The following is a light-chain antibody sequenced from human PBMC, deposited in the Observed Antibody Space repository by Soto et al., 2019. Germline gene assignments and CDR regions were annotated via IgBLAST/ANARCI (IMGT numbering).Light chain of an antibody. CDR2: EVS. V-gene: IGLV2-14*01. Sequence: QSALTQPASVSGSPGQSITISCTGTSSDVGGYDSVSWYQQHPGKAPKLMIYEVSNRPSGVSSRFSGSKSGNTASLTISGLQAEDEADYYCSSYPSSSTVGVFGGGTKLTVL. J-gene: IGLJ2*01. CDR3: SSYPSSSTVGV. CDR1: SSDVGGYDS.